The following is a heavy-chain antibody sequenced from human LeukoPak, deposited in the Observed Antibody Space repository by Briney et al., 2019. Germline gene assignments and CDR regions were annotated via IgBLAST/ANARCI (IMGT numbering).Heavy chain of an antibody. J-gene: IGHJ4*02. Sequence: GGSLRLFCAASGFTFDDYGMSWVRQAPGKGLEWVSGINWNGGSIGYADSVEGRFPISRDNAKNSLYLQMNSLRAEDTALYYCARREKFIDYWGQGTLVTVSS. CDR2: INWNGGSI. CDR3: ARREKFIDY. CDR1: GFTFDDYG. V-gene: IGHV3-20*04.